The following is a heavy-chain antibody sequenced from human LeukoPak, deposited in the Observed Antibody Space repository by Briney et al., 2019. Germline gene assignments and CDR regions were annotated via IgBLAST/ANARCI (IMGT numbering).Heavy chain of an antibody. J-gene: IGHJ1*01. CDR3: AKDPRENIVVVTAMGYFQH. V-gene: IGHV3-23*01. Sequence: PGGSLRLSCAAPGFTFSSYAMSWVRQAPGKGLEWVSAISGSGGSTYYADSVKGRFTISRDNSKNTLYLQMNSLRAEDTAVYYCAKDPRENIVVVTAMGYFQHWGQGTLVTVSS. CDR1: GFTFSSYA. CDR2: ISGSGGST. D-gene: IGHD2-21*02.